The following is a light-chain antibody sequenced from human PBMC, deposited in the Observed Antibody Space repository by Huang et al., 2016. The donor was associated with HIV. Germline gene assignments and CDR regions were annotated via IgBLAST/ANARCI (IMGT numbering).Light chain of an antibody. Sequence: AIRITQSPSSLSASTGDRVTITCRASQGISRYLAWYQQKPGKAPKLLIYAASTLQSRGPSRFSGSGSGTYFTLTISCLQSEDFATYYCQQYYSYPVTFGPGTKVDIK. CDR1: QGISRY. CDR2: AAS. V-gene: IGKV1-8*01. J-gene: IGKJ3*01. CDR3: QQYYSYPVT.